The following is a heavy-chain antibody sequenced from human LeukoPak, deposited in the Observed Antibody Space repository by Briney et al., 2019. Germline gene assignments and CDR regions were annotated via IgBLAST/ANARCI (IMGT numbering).Heavy chain of an antibody. CDR1: GYTFTSYY. J-gene: IGHJ4*02. D-gene: IGHD3-3*01. V-gene: IGHV1-46*01. Sequence: ASVKVSCKASGYTFTSYYMHWVRQAPGQRLEWMGIINTSGGSTSYAQKFQGRVTMTRDMSTSTVYMELSSLRSEDTAVYYCARDQGPDEFWSGYSDYWGQGTLVTVSS. CDR2: INTSGGST. CDR3: ARDQGPDEFWSGYSDY.